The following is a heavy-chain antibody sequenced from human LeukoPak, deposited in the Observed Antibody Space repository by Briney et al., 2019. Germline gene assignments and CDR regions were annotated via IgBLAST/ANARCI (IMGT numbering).Heavy chain of an antibody. CDR3: YSGTNFDY. Sequence: SETLSLTCTVSGGSISSYYWSWIRQPPGKGLEWIGYIYYSGSTNYNPSLKSRVTISVDTSKNQFSLKLSSVTAADMAVYYCYSGTNFDYWGQGTLVTVSS. D-gene: IGHD1-26*01. CDR2: IYYSGST. V-gene: IGHV4-59*01. CDR1: GGSISSYY. J-gene: IGHJ4*02.